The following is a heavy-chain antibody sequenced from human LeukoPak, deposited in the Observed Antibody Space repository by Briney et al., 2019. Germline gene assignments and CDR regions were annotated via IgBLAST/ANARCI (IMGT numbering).Heavy chain of an antibody. Sequence: GGSLRLSCAASGFTFSSYWMSWVRQAPGKGLECVANIKEDGSEKYYVDSVKGRFTISRGNAENSLFLQMNSLRAEDTAVYYCGRGHYGDYAWGQGTLVTVSS. D-gene: IGHD4-17*01. CDR2: IKEDGSEK. J-gene: IGHJ5*02. CDR1: GFTFSSYW. V-gene: IGHV3-7*01. CDR3: GRGHYGDYA.